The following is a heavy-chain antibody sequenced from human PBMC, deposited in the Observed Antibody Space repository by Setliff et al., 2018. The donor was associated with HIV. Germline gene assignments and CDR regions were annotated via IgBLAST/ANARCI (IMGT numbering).Heavy chain of an antibody. D-gene: IGHD6-19*01. Sequence: PGGSLRLSCAASGYTFSNYAMTWVRQAPGKGLEWVSGISAGGYSTYYADSVKGRFTIPRDNSKNTLYLQMNNLRAEDTAVYYCARRGFVSAWYDKPIYFYYYMDVWGKGTTVTVSS. CDR2: ISAGGYST. CDR1: GYTFSNYA. J-gene: IGHJ6*03. V-gene: IGHV3-23*01. CDR3: ARRGFVSAWYDKPIYFYYYMDV.